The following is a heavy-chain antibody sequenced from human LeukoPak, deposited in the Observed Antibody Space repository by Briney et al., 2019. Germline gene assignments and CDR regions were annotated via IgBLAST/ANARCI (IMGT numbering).Heavy chain of an antibody. CDR3: ARSSRGDGYNSALY. D-gene: IGHD5-24*01. V-gene: IGHV4-31*03. CDR1: GGSISSGGYC. J-gene: IGHJ4*02. CDR2: IYYSGST. Sequence: PSQTLSLTCTVSGGSISSGGYCWSWLRPHPGKGLEWIGYIYYSGSTYYNPSLKSRVTISVDTSKNQFSLKLSSVTAADTAVYYCARSSRGDGYNSALYWGQGTLVTVSS.